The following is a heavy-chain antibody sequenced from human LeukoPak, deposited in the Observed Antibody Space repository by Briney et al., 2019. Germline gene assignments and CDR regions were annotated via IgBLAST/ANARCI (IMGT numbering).Heavy chain of an antibody. J-gene: IGHJ4*02. V-gene: IGHV3-33*01. CDR3: ARARGFDW. CDR1: GFTFSSHG. Sequence: LAGGSLRLSCAASGFTFSSHGMHWVRQAPGKGLEWVAVIWYDGSNKDYAESVKGRFTIFRDNSKNSLFLQMNSLRDEDTAVYYCARARGFDWWGQGTLVTVSS. CDR2: IWYDGSNK.